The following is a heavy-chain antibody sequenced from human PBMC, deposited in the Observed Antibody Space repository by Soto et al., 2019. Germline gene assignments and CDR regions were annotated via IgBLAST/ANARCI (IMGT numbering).Heavy chain of an antibody. CDR3: ARENSSPNYYYYRMAV. CDR1: GGTFSSYA. J-gene: IGHJ6*04. CDR2: IIPLLHTP. D-gene: IGHD6-6*01. V-gene: IGHV1-69*01. Sequence: QVQLVQSGAEVKKPGSSVKVSCRASGGTFSSYAVSWVRQAPGQGLEWMGVIIPLLHTPKYVQKFQGRVTITAAASATTAYMELSSLRSEDTAVYYCARENSSPNYYYYRMAVWGKRTTITVSS.